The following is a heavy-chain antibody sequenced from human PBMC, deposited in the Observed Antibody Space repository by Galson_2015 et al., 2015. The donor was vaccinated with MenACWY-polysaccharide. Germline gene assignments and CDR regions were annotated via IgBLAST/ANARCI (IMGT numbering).Heavy chain of an antibody. CDR2: IQYDGRKI. CDR3: AREGSRIVFHAFDT. D-gene: IGHD6-13*01. V-gene: IGHV3-33*01. CDR1: GSRFSNSG. Sequence: LRLSCAASGSRFSNSGLHWVGQAPGKGLEWVAVIQYDGRKIVYADSVQGRFTTTSDNSKNTLFLEMNSLGAEDTAVYYCAREGSRIVFHAFDTWGQGTMVTVSS. J-gene: IGHJ3*02.